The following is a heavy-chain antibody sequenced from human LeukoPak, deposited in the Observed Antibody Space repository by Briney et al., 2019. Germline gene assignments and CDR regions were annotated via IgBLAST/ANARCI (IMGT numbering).Heavy chain of an antibody. CDR1: GFTFANYA. V-gene: IGHV3-23*01. D-gene: IGHD6-13*01. CDR3: AKDSGDPAIATAEGFDY. CDR2: ISGGGGNT. J-gene: IGHJ4*02. Sequence: GGSLRLSCAASGFTFANYAMSWVRQAPGEGLEWVSAISGGGGNTYYADSVKGRFTISRDTSKNTLYLQMNSLRADDTAVYFCAKDSGDPAIATAEGFDYWGQGTLVTVSS.